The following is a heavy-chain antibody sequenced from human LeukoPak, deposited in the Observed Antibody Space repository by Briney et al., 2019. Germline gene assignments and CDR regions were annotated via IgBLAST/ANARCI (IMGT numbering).Heavy chain of an antibody. CDR2: ISGSGGNT. J-gene: IGHJ4*02. Sequence: GGSLGLSCAASGFTFSSYAMNWVRQAPGKGLEWVSGISGSGGNTYYADSVKGRFTISRDNSKSTLYLQMNSLRAEDTAVYYCTKINAYHYDSSGYYFDYWGQGTLVTVSS. D-gene: IGHD3-22*01. CDR3: TKINAYHYDSSGYYFDY. V-gene: IGHV3-23*01. CDR1: GFTFSSYA.